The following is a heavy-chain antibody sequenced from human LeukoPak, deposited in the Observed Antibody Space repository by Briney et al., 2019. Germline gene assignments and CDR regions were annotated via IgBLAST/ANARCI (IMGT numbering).Heavy chain of an antibody. CDR3: SRGGGVAVADYFFDY. V-gene: IGHV4-34*01. Sequence: PSETLSLTCAVYGGSFCNYFWSWIRQPPGKGLEWIGEVNHGGSTNYNPSLKSRVTISVDTAKNQLSLKLSSVTAADTAVYYCSRGGGVAVADYFFDYWGQGTLVTVSS. D-gene: IGHD6-19*01. CDR2: VNHGGST. CDR1: GGSFCNYF. J-gene: IGHJ4*02.